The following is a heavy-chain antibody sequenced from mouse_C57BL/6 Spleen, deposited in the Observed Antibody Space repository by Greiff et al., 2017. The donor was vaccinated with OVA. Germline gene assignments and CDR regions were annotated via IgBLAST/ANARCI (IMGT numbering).Heavy chain of an antibody. V-gene: IGHV14-1*01. J-gene: IGHJ2*01. CDR1: GFNIKDYY. CDR2: IDPEDGDT. D-gene: IGHD1-1*01. Sequence: VQLQQSGAELVRPGASVKLSCTASGFNIKDYYMHWVKQRPEQGLEWIGRIDPEDGDTEYDQKFQGKATMTADTSSNTAYLQRSSLTSEDTAVYYSTHYYYGSSPFDYWGQGTTLTVSS. CDR3: THYYYGSSPFDY.